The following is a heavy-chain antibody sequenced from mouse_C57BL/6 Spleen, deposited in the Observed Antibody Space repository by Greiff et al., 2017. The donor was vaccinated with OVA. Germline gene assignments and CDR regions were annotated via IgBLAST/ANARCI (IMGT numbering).Heavy chain of an antibody. Sequence: QVQLKQPGAELVKPGASVKVSCKASGYTFTSYWMHWVKQRPGQGLEWIGRIHPSDSDTNYNQKFKGKATLTVDKSSSTAYMQLSSLTSEDSAVYYCAILPYLDAMDYWGQGTSVTVSS. D-gene: IGHD1-1*01. CDR3: AILPYLDAMDY. CDR1: GYTFTSYW. V-gene: IGHV1-74*01. CDR2: IHPSDSDT. J-gene: IGHJ4*01.